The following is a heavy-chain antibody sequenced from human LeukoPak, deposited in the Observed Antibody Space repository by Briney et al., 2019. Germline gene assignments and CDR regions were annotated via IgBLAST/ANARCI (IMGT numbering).Heavy chain of an antibody. V-gene: IGHV1-18*01. CDR1: GYTFTSYG. J-gene: IGHJ4*02. CDR2: ISGYNGNT. Sequence: ASVKVSCKASGYTFTSYGISWVRQAPGQGLEWMGWISGYNGNTNYAQKLQGRVTMTTDTSTSTAYMELRSLRSDDTAVYYCARLKYSSGWYGTRGIDYWGQGTLVTVSS. CDR3: ARLKYSSGWYGTRGIDY. D-gene: IGHD6-19*01.